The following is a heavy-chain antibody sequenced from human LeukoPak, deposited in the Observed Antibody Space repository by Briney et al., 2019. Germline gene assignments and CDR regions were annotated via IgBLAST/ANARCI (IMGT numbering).Heavy chain of an antibody. CDR2: VYYSGST. Sequence: PSETLSLTCTVSGGSISSSSYYWGWVRQPPGKGLEWVGIVYYSGSTYHNPSLKGRVTISVDTSKNQFSLKLTSVTAADTAVYYCTRLATQWLVFDYWGQGALVTVSS. CDR3: TRLATQWLVFDY. V-gene: IGHV4-39*01. J-gene: IGHJ4*02. CDR1: GGSISSSSYY. D-gene: IGHD6-19*01.